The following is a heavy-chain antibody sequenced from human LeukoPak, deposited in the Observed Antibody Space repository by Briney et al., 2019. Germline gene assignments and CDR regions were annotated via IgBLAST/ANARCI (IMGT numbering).Heavy chain of an antibody. J-gene: IGHJ1*01. CDR1: GDSVSRSDSY. D-gene: IGHD3-22*01. Sequence: SETLSLTCSVSGDSVSRSDSYRDWIRQPPGKGLEWIGTIYYSGRTYYSPSLKSRVTMSVDPSNNQFSLNLRSVTAADTAPYYCARRRYYDGSGYLEWGQGTLLSVSS. CDR2: IYYSGRT. V-gene: IGHV4-39*01. CDR3: ARRRYYDGSGYLE.